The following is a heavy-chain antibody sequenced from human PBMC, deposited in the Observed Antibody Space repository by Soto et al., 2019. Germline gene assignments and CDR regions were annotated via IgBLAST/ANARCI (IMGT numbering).Heavy chain of an antibody. CDR3: ARDGYSITTSGYYYSGMDV. J-gene: IGHJ6*02. V-gene: IGHV1-46*01. CDR1: GYTFTSYY. D-gene: IGHD6-13*01. Sequence: ASVKVSCKASGYTFTSYYMHWVRQAPGQGLEWMGIINPSGGSTSYAQKFQGRVTMTRDTSTSTVYMELSSLRSEDTAVYYCARDGYSITTSGYYYSGMDVWGHGTTVTVPS. CDR2: INPSGGST.